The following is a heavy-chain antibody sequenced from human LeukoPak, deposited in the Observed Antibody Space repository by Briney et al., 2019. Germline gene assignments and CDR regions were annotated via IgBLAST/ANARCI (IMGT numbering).Heavy chain of an antibody. J-gene: IGHJ4*02. CDR3: ARKGSYFDY. Sequence: GGSLRLSCAASGFTFSSYWMTCVRQAPGKGLESVAKVNEDGSQQYYVDSVKGRFTISRDNAKKSLYLQMNSLRADDTAFYYVARKGSYFDYWGQGTLVTVSS. CDR1: GFTFSSYW. CDR2: VNEDGSQQ. V-gene: IGHV3-7*03.